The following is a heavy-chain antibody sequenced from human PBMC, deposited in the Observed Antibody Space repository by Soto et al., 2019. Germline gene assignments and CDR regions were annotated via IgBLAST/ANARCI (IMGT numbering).Heavy chain of an antibody. D-gene: IGHD2-15*01. CDR3: PRKVAAPALFYYNGFDV. CDR1: GYNFTNYW. V-gene: IGHV5-10-1*01. J-gene: IGHJ6*02. CDR2: IDPSDSYR. Sequence: GESLKISCKASGYNFTNYWITWVRQMPGKGLEWMGRIDPSDSYRKYSPSFQGHVTISVDKSIDIVYLQWSNLKASDTAMYYCPRKVAAPALFYYNGFDVCGQGTSVTVS.